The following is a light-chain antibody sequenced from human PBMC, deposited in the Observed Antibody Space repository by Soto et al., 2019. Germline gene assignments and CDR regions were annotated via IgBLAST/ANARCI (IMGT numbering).Light chain of an antibody. J-gene: IGKJ1*01. Sequence: EIVLTQSPGTLSLSPGERATLSCRASQSVTNNYLAGYQQKTGQTPRLIVYLASSRAPGIPDRFSGSGSGTHVTLTIRRVEPEDFAVYYCQQYGSSPWTFCEGTKVEIK. CDR2: LAS. V-gene: IGKV3-20*01. CDR1: QSVTNNY. CDR3: QQYGSSPWT.